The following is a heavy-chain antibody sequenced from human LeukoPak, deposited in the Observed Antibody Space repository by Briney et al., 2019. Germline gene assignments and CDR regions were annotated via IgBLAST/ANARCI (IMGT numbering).Heavy chain of an antibody. Sequence: SETLSLTCTVSGGSISSYYWSWIRQPPGKGLEWIAHIYYSGSTNFNPSLKSRGTISIDTSKNQFSLKLSSVTAADTAMYYCARAPDYRWFDPWGQGTLVTVSS. CDR1: GGSISSYY. CDR2: IYYSGST. V-gene: IGHV4-59*01. D-gene: IGHD4/OR15-4a*01. J-gene: IGHJ5*02. CDR3: ARAPDYRWFDP.